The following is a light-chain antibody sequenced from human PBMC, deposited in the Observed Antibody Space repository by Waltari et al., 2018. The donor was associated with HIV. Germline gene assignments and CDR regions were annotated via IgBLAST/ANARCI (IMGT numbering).Light chain of an antibody. Sequence: QAGLTQPPSVSKGMRQTATLTCTGNSNNVGNQGAAWLQQHQGHPPKLLSYRDNKRPSGISERFSASRSVNTASLTITGVQPEDEADYFCATWDISLSAVVFGGGTTLTVL. CDR3: ATWDISLSAVV. CDR1: SNNVGNQG. J-gene: IGLJ2*01. CDR2: RDN. V-gene: IGLV10-54*04.